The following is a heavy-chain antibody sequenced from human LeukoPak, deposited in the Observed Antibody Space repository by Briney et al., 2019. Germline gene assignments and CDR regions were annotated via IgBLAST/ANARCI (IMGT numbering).Heavy chain of an antibody. CDR2: IKQDGSED. Sequence: GGSLRLSCAASGLTFSSYWMSWVRQAPGKGLEWVANIKQDGSEDYYVDSVKGRFTISRDNAKNSLYLQMNSLRAEDTAVYYCARVQYDYVWGSYHFYFDYWGQGTLVTVSS. J-gene: IGHJ4*02. V-gene: IGHV3-7*01. D-gene: IGHD3-16*02. CDR3: ARVQYDYVWGSYHFYFDY. CDR1: GLTFSSYW.